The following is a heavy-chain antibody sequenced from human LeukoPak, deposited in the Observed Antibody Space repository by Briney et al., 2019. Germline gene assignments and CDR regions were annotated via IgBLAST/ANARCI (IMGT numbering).Heavy chain of an antibody. V-gene: IGHV1-69*13. CDR2: IIPIFGTA. CDR3: ARAARVDSGYDYGRYYYYYMDV. J-gene: IGHJ6*03. CDR1: GGTFSSYA. D-gene: IGHD5-12*01. Sequence: ASVKVSCKASGGTFSSYAISWVRQAPGQGHEWMGGIIPIFGTANYAQKFQGRVTITADESTSTAYMELSSLRSEDTAVYYCARAARVDSGYDYGRYYYYYMDVWGKGTTVTISS.